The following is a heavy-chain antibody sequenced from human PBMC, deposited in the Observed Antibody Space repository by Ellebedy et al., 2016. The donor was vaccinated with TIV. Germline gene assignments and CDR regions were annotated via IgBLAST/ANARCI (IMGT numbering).Heavy chain of an antibody. D-gene: IGHD4-23*01. J-gene: IGHJ4*02. CDR1: GYSISSCYY. CDR3: ARDGAGRWDY. V-gene: IGHV4-38-2*02. Sequence: MPSETLSLTCNASGYSISSCYYWGWIRQPPGKGLEWIGSLFQNGTTHHNLSLKSPVTISLVTSKNHFSLELGSVTAADTAVYYCARDGAGRWDYWGPGTLVTVSS. CDR2: LFQNGTT.